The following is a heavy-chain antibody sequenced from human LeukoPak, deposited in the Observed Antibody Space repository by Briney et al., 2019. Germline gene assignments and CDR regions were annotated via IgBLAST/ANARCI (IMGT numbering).Heavy chain of an antibody. Sequence: PGGSLRLSCAASGFTFSSYGMHWVRQAPGKGLEWVAVIWYDGSNKYYADSVKGGFTISRDNYKNTLYLQMNSLRAEDTAVYYCARVPYDSSCLDYWGQGTLVTVSS. V-gene: IGHV3-33*01. CDR3: ARVPYDSSCLDY. D-gene: IGHD3-22*01. CDR2: IWYDGSNK. J-gene: IGHJ4*02. CDR1: GFTFSSYG.